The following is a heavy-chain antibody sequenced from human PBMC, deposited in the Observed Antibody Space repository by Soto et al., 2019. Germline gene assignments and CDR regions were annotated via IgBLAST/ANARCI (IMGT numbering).Heavy chain of an antibody. CDR1: GGSFSTYG. CDR3: ARALDPYYGSNYLSLHY. D-gene: IGHD4-4*01. J-gene: IGHJ4*02. V-gene: IGHV1-69*13. CDR2: IIPKFGTT. Sequence: QVQLVQSGAEVKKPGSSVKVSCKASGGSFSTYGINWVRLAPGQGLEWMGGIIPKFGTTNYAQNFQGRVTITADDSKNTAYMELKYLASDDTAVYFCARALDPYYGSNYLSLHYWGQGTQVTVSS.